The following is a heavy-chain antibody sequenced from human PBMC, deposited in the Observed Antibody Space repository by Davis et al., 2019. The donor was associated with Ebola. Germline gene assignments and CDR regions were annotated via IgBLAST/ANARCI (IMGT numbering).Heavy chain of an antibody. J-gene: IGHJ4*02. CDR2: ISSDGSRT. CDR3: ARDQWPDDY. Sequence: HTGGSLRLSCAASGFTFSAYWMHWVRQAPGKGLVWVSRISSDGSRTDYADSVKGRFTISRDNGKNTVYLQMNSLRAEDTAVYYCARDQWPDDYWGQGTLVTVSS. D-gene: IGHD6-19*01. CDR1: GFTFSAYW. V-gene: IGHV3-74*01.